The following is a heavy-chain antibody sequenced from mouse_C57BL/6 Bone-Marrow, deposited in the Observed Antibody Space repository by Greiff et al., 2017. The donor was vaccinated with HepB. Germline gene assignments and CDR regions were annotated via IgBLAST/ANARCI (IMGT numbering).Heavy chain of an antibody. CDR1: GYTFTSYN. CDR3: AASDYYGSSCWFDY. V-gene: IGHV1-12*01. CDR2: IYPGNGDT. Sequence: QVQLQQSGAELVRPGASVKMSCKASGYTFTSYNMHWVKQTPRQGLEWIGAIYPGNGDTSYNQKFKGKATLTVDKSSSTAYMQLSSLPSEDSAVYFCAASDYYGSSCWFDYWGQGTTLTVSS. J-gene: IGHJ2*01. D-gene: IGHD1-1*01.